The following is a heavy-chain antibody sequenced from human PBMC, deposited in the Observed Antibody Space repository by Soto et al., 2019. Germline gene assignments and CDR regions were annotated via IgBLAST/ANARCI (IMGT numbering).Heavy chain of an antibody. CDR2: IYYSGST. J-gene: IGHJ4*02. CDR1: GGSISSYY. Sequence: SETLSLTCTVSGGSISSYYWSWIRQPPGKGLEWIGYIYYSGSTNYNPSLKSRVTISVDTSKNQFSLKLSSVTAADTAVYYCARGAKMAPHYFDYWSQGTLVTVYS. V-gene: IGHV4-59*13. CDR3: ARGAKMAPHYFDY.